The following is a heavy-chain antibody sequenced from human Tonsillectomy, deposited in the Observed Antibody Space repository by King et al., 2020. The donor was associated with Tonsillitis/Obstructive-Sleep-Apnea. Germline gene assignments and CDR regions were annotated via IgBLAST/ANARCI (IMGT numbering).Heavy chain of an antibody. D-gene: IGHD2-21*01. Sequence: VQLHESGPGLVKPSGTLSLSCAVSGGSITSSNWWRWVRQPPGKGLEWIGEVYHSGITNNNPSLKSRVTMSVDKSKNQFSLDLRSVTAADTAVYYCARPHCGGDCFSRGQNWFDPWGQGILVTVSS. CDR2: VYHSGIT. J-gene: IGHJ5*02. CDR1: GGSITSSNW. V-gene: IGHV4-4*02. CDR3: ARPHCGGDCFSRGQNWFDP.